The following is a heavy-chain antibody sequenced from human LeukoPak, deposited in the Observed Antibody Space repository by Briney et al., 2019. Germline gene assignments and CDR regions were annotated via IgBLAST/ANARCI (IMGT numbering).Heavy chain of an antibody. CDR2: IYSGGST. V-gene: IGHV3-66*01. J-gene: IGHJ4*02. CDR1: GFTVSSNY. CDR3: ARGSDYGDNYYFDY. D-gene: IGHD4-17*01. Sequence: GGSLRLSCAASGFTVSSNYMSWVRQAPGKGLEWVSVIYSGGSTYYADSVKGRFTISRDNSKNTLYLQMNSLRAEDTAVYYCARGSDYGDNYYFDYWGQGTLVTVSS.